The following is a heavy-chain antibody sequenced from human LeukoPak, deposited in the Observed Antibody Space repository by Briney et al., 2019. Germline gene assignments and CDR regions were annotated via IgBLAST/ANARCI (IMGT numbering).Heavy chain of an antibody. CDR3: ARESPISLDY. D-gene: IGHD2-2*02. CDR1: GFTVYDNY. Sequence: GGSLRLSCAASGFTVYDNYMYWVRQAPGKEPEWVSVIYNGNFGSGTFYADSVKGRFSISRDNSENTLYLQMNSLRSEDTAVYYCARESPISLDYWGQGTLVTVSS. CDR2: IYNGNFGSGT. J-gene: IGHJ4*02. V-gene: IGHV3-53*05.